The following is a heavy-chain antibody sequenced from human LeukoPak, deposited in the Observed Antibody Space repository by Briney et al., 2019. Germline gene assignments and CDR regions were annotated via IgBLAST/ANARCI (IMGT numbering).Heavy chain of an antibody. CDR1: GYTFTGYY. V-gene: IGHV1-8*02. J-gene: IGHJ4*02. D-gene: IGHD4-17*01. CDR2: MNPNSGNT. Sequence: ASVKVSCKASGYTFTGYYMHWVRQAPGQGLEWMGWMNPNSGNTGYAQKFQGRVTMTRNTSISTAYMELSSLRSEDTAVYYCARGIYGDYAGGAPSDYWGQGTLVTVSS. CDR3: ARGIYGDYAGGAPSDY.